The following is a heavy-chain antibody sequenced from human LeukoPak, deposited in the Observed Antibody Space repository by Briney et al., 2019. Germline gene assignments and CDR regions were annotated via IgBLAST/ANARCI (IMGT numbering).Heavy chain of an antibody. D-gene: IGHD6-19*01. Sequence: PGGSLRLSCAASGFTFSSYWMHWVRQAPGKGLVWVSRINSDGSTTSYADSVMGRFTISRDNAKNTLYLQMNSLSTEDTAVYYCSRVIYSGWEGELSDWGQGTLVTVSS. CDR3: SRVIYSGWEGELSD. CDR2: INSDGSTT. V-gene: IGHV3-74*01. J-gene: IGHJ4*02. CDR1: GFTFSSYW.